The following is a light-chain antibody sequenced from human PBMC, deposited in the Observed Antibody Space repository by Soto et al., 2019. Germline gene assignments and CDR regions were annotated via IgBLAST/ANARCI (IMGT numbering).Light chain of an antibody. CDR1: QSVSSSY. Sequence: EIVLTQSPGTLSLSPGERATLSCRASQSVSSSYLAWYQQKPGQAPRLLIYGASSRATGIPDRFSGSGSGKDFSLTRGRMEPEDFGLYYCQQYGGTPSITFGQGTKLEIQ. V-gene: IGKV3-20*01. CDR3: QQYGGTPSIT. CDR2: GAS. J-gene: IGKJ2*01.